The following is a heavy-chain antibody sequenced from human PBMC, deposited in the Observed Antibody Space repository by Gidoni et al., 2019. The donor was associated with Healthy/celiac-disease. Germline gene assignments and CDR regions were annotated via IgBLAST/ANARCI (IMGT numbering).Heavy chain of an antibody. CDR1: GFTFSSYA. V-gene: IGHV3-23*01. J-gene: IGHJ6*02. CDR3: AKDWFGVPPYGMDV. D-gene: IGHD3-3*01. CDR2: ISGSGGST. Sequence: EVQLLESGGGLVQPGGSLVLSCAPSGFTFSSYAMSWVRQAPGKGLEWVSAISGSGGSTYYADSVKGRFTISRDNSKNTLYLQMNSLRAEDTAVYYCAKDWFGVPPYGMDVWGQGTTVTVSS.